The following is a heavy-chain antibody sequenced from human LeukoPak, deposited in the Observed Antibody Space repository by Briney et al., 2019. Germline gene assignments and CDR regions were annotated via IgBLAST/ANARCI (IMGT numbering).Heavy chain of an antibody. D-gene: IGHD3-22*01. CDR1: GYTFTSYG. CDR2: ISAYNGNT. J-gene: IGHJ4*02. V-gene: IGHV1-18*01. Sequence: ASVKVSCKASGYTFTSYGISWVRQAPGQGLEWMGWISAYNGNTNYAQKLQGRVTMTTDTSTSTAYMELRSLRSEDTAVYYCARDSLTYYYDSSGYYSHLWGQGTLVTVSS. CDR3: ARDSLTYYYDSSGYYSHL.